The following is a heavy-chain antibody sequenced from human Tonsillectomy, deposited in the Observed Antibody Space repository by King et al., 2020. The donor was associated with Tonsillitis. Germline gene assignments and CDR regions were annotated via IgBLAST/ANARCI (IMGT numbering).Heavy chain of an antibody. V-gene: IGHV4-39*01. CDR1: GGSISSGDYY. CDR2: RYYSGRA. Sequence: MQLQESGPGLVKPSETLSLTCTVSGGSISSGDYYWGWIRQPPQKGLEWIGSRYYSGRASYNSSLKSRVTISVDTSKNQFSLKLISVTAADTAAYYCARQTGSSSHHDAFDIWGQGTVVTVSS. J-gene: IGHJ3*02. CDR3: ARQTGSSSHHDAFDI. D-gene: IGHD6-6*01.